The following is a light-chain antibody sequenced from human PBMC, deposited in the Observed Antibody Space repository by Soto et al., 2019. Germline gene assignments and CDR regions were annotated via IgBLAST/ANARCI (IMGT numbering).Light chain of an antibody. Sequence: AIRMTQSPSSFSASTGDRVTITCRASQGISSYLAWYQQKPGKAPKLLIYAASTLQSGVPSRFSASGSGTDFPLTIPSLQSEDFATYYCKHFYSHPIPFAQGTRLEIK. J-gene: IGKJ5*01. CDR1: QGISSY. CDR2: AAS. V-gene: IGKV1-8*01. CDR3: KHFYSHPIP.